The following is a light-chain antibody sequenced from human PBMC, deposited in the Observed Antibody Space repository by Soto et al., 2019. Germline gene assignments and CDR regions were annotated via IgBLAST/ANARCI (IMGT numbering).Light chain of an antibody. Sequence: EIVMTQSPATLSVSPGERATLSCRASQSVYSNLAWYQQKPGQAPRLLIYGASTRATGIPARFSGTGSATEFTLTISSLQSEDSAVYYCQQYNKWPLTFGGGTKVEIK. CDR1: QSVYSN. V-gene: IGKV3-15*01. CDR2: GAS. J-gene: IGKJ4*01. CDR3: QQYNKWPLT.